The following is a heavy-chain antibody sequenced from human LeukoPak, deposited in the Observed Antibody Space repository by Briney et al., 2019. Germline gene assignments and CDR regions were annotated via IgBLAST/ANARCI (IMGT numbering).Heavy chain of an antibody. J-gene: IGHJ4*02. CDR2: IIPIFGTA. Sequence: ASVRVSCKASGGAFISYAISWVRQAPGQGLEWMGGIIPIFGTANYAQKFQGRVTITADESTSTAYMELSSLRSEDTAVYYCARPRAGYAYYFDYWGQGTLVTVSS. V-gene: IGHV1-69*13. CDR1: GGAFISYA. D-gene: IGHD1-1*01. CDR3: ARPRAGYAYYFDY.